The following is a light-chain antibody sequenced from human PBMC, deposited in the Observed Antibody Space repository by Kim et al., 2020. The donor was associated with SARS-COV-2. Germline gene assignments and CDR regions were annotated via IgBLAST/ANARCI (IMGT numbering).Light chain of an antibody. CDR2: GAL. CDR3: QQYSNSPLT. CDR1: QSVSNY. V-gene: IGKV3-20*01. J-gene: IGKJ4*02. Sequence: EIVLTQSPGSLSLSPGERATLTCRASQSVSNYLAWYQHKPGQVPRLLIYGALSRASGIPDRFSGSESGTDFTLTISRLEPEDFAVYYCQQYSNSPLTFGGGTKVDIK.